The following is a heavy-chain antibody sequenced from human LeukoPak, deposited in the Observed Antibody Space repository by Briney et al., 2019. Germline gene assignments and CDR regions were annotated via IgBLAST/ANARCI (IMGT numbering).Heavy chain of an antibody. D-gene: IGHD2-15*01. Sequence: PGASLRLSCAASGFTFNSYAMSWVRQAPGKGLEWVSAISGSGGNTYYADSVKGRFNISRDNSKNTLYLQMNSLRAEDTAVYYCAKAPTGYCSGGSCHHFDYWGQGTQVTVSS. CDR1: GFTFNSYA. CDR2: ISGSGGNT. J-gene: IGHJ4*02. V-gene: IGHV3-23*01. CDR3: AKAPTGYCSGGSCHHFDY.